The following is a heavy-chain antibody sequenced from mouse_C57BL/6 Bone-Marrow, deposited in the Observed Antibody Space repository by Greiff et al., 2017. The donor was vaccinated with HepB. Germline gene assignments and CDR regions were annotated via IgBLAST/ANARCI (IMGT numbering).Heavy chain of an antibody. CDR1: GYTFTSYG. CDR2: IYPRSGNT. CDR3: ARSYYDSSRVYAMDY. Sequence: QVQLQQSGAELARPGASVKLSCKASGYTFTSYGISWVKQRPGQGLEWIGEIYPRSGNTYYNEKFKGKATLTADKSSSTAYMELRSLTSEDSAVYVCARSYYDSSRVYAMDYWGQGTSVTVSS. J-gene: IGHJ4*01. D-gene: IGHD1-1*01. V-gene: IGHV1-81*01.